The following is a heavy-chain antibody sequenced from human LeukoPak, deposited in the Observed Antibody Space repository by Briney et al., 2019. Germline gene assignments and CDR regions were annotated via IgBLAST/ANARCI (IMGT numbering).Heavy chain of an antibody. D-gene: IGHD4-23*01. CDR3: AREVGVVTAHGIDV. V-gene: IGHV4-39*02. J-gene: IGHJ6*02. CDR1: GGSISSISSNNYH. CDR2: IYYSGST. Sequence: SETLSLTCIVSGGSISSISSNNYHWGWIRQPPGKGLERIGSIYYSGSTYYNPSLKSRVTISVDTSKNQFSLKLSSVTAADTALYYCAREVGVVTAHGIDVWGQGTTVTVSS.